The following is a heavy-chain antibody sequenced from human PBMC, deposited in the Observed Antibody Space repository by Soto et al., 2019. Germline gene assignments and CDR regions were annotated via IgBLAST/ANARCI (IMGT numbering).Heavy chain of an antibody. Sequence: SETLSLTCAVSGDSIIGIYHWAWIRQSPGRGLEWIASIYHTGTTYYTPSLESRVTISVDTSKNQFSLRLSSVTDADTAIYYCAREETGNDALDIWGRGTLVTVSS. D-gene: IGHD1-1*01. CDR1: GDSIIGIYH. J-gene: IGHJ3*02. V-gene: IGHV4-38-2*02. CDR3: AREETGNDALDI. CDR2: IYHTGTT.